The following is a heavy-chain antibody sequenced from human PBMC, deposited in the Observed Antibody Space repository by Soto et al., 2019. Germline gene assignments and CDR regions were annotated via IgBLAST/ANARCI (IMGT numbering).Heavy chain of an antibody. CDR2: ISYDGNDK. D-gene: IGHD2-21*02. CDR3: ARGGGFCGADCYKGGIDY. Sequence: QVQLVESGGGVVQSGRSLRLSCAASGFIFSPYTMHWVRQTPGKGLEWVAVISYDGNDKYYADSVKGRFTISRDNSKNTLYLQMNSLRAEDTALYYCARGGGFCGADCYKGGIDYWGQGTLVTVSS. V-gene: IGHV3-30-3*01. J-gene: IGHJ4*02. CDR1: GFIFSPYT.